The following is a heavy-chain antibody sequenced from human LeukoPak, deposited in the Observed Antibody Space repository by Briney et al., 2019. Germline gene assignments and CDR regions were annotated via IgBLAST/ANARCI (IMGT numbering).Heavy chain of an antibody. CDR3: ARDRINSPEKPDFDY. CDR1: GFTFSTYD. D-gene: IGHD4-23*01. CDR2: ISYDGSNK. V-gene: IGHV3-30-3*01. Sequence: PGRSLRLSCAASGFTFSTYDMHWVRQAPGKGLEWVAVISYDGSNKYYADSVKGRFTISRDNSKNTLYLQMNSLRAEDTAVYYCARDRINSPEKPDFDYWGQGTLVTVSS. J-gene: IGHJ4*02.